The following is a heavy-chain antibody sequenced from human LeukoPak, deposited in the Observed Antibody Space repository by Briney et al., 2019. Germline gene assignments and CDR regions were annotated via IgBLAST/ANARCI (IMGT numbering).Heavy chain of an antibody. D-gene: IGHD4-17*01. CDR1: GFSFSSSW. CDR2: INTDGSST. Sequence: GGSLRLSCAASGFSFSSSWMHWVRQVSEKGRVWVSRINTDGSSTNYADSVKGRFTISRDNAANSLFLQMTSLRAEDTTVYYCAREYDYGVSRADYSGQGTLVTVSS. J-gene: IGHJ4*01. CDR3: AREYDYGVSRADY. V-gene: IGHV3-74*01.